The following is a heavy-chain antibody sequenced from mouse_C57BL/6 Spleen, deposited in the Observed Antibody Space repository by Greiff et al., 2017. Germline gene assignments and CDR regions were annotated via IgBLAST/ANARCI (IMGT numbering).Heavy chain of an antibody. CDR1: GYTFTSYP. J-gene: IGHJ3*01. CDR2: FHPYNGDT. V-gene: IGHV1-47*01. Sequence: VQLVESGAELVKPGASVKLSCTASGYTFTSYPMSWVKQTPGKSLEWIGTFHPYNGDTNYNEKFKGQATLTVEKSSNTVYLQLSRLTSDDSAVYSCARERGCRGALDYWGQGTTVTVSA. CDR3: ARERGCRGALDY. D-gene: IGHD6-5*01.